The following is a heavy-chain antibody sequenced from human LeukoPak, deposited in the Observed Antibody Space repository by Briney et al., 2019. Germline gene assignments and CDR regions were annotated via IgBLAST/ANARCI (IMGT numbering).Heavy chain of an antibody. V-gene: IGHV4-39*01. CDR2: IYYRGST. CDR1: GGSISSSSYY. Sequence: SETLSLTCTVSGGSISSSSYYWGWIRQPPGKGLGWIGYIYYRGSTYYNPSLKSRVTISIDTSKNQFSLRLSSVTAADTAVYYCARVRYGSGSLYYYYYYMDVWGKGTTVTISS. D-gene: IGHD3-10*01. J-gene: IGHJ6*03. CDR3: ARVRYGSGSLYYYYYYMDV.